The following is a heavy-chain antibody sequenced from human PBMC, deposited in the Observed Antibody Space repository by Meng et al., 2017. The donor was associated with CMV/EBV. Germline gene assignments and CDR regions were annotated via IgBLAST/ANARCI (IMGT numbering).Heavy chain of an antibody. Sequence: SCKASGYTFTAHYFHWVRQAPGQGLEWMGWIHPHRGDTNYAQQFQGRVTLTRDTSINTGYMELTRLTSDDTAVYYCARDNNWGPDYWGQGTLVTVSS. CDR2: IHPHRGDT. V-gene: IGHV1-2*02. J-gene: IGHJ4*02. D-gene: IGHD7-27*01. CDR3: ARDNNWGPDY. CDR1: GYTFTAHY.